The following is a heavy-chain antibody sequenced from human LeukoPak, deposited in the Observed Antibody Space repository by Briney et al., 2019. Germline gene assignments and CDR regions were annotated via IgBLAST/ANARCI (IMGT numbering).Heavy chain of an antibody. V-gene: IGHV3-7*03. Sequence: GGSLRLSCAASGFTFSSYWMSWVRQAPGKGLEWVANIKQDGSEKYYVDSVKGRFTISRDNSRNTLYLQMSSLRAEDTAVYYCAKDPEDMVRGALYWYFDLWGRGTLVTVSS. D-gene: IGHD3-10*01. CDR3: AKDPEDMVRGALYWYFDL. CDR2: IKQDGSEK. CDR1: GFTFSSYW. J-gene: IGHJ2*01.